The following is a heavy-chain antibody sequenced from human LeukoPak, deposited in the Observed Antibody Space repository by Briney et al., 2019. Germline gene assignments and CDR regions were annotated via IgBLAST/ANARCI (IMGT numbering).Heavy chain of an antibody. Sequence: PGGSLRLSCSASGFTFSSSWMTWVRQAPGKGLEWVANIKQDGSEQYTADSLKGRFTISRDNDKKLVFLQMNSLRVDDTAVYYCARVGPSYYYYYMDAWGNGTTVIASS. J-gene: IGHJ6*03. V-gene: IGHV3-7*01. CDR2: IKQDGSEQ. CDR3: ARVGPSYYYYYMDA. CDR1: GFTFSSSW.